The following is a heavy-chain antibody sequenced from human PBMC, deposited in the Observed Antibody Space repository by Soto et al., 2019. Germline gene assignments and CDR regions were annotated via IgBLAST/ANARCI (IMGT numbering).Heavy chain of an antibody. CDR3: ARGLSCISTTCHVGPVDV. CDR2: ISSSGSTI. D-gene: IGHD2-2*01. V-gene: IGHV3-11*01. Sequence: QVQLVESGGGLVKPGGSLRLSCAASGFTFSDYYMSWIRQAPGKGLEWVSYISSSGSTIYYADSVKGRFTISRDNAKNSLYLQMNSLRDEDTAVYYCARGLSCISTTCHVGPVDVWGQGTTVTVSS. CDR1: GFTFSDYY. J-gene: IGHJ6*02.